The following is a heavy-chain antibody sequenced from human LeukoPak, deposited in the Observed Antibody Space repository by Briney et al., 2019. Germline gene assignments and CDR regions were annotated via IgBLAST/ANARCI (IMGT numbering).Heavy chain of an antibody. V-gene: IGHV1-69*04. J-gene: IGHJ5*02. D-gene: IGHD2-21*02. CDR2: IIPIFGIA. CDR3: ASEVAYCGGDCYSGWFDP. CDR1: GGTFSSYA. Sequence: SVKVSCKASGGTFSSYAISWVRQAPGQGLEWMGRIIPIFGIANYAQKFQGRVTITADKSTSTAYMELSSLRSEDTAVYYCASEVAYCGGDCYSGWFDPWGQGTLVTVSS.